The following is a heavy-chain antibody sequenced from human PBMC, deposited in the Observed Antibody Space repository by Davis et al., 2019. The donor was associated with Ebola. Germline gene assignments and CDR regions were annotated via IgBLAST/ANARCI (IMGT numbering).Heavy chain of an antibody. CDR1: GGSISSSSYY. CDR2: IYY. Sequence: MPGGSLRLSCTVSGGSISSSSYYWGWIRQPPGKGLEWIGNIYYYNRSLKSRVTISVDTSKNQFSLKLSSVTAADTAVYYYARQGGTMVQGVIIGRWFDPWGQGTLVTVSS. CDR3: ARQGGTMVQGVIIGRWFDP. J-gene: IGHJ5*02. V-gene: IGHV4-39*01. D-gene: IGHD3-10*01.